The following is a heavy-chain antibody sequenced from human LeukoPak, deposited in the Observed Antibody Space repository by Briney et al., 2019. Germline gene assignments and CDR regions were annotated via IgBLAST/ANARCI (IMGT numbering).Heavy chain of an antibody. CDR1: GFTSSSYA. Sequence: GGSLRLSCAASGFTSSSYAMSWVRQAPGKGLEWVSAISGSGGSTYYADSVKGRFTISRDNSKNTPYLQMNSLRAEDTAVYYCAKDPVYETPSDYWGQGTLVTVSS. V-gene: IGHV3-23*01. J-gene: IGHJ4*02. CDR2: ISGSGGST. D-gene: IGHD2-8*01. CDR3: AKDPVYETPSDY.